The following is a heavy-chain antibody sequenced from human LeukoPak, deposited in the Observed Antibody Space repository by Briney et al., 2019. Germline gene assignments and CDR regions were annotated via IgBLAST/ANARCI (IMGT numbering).Heavy chain of an antibody. J-gene: IGHJ4*02. V-gene: IGHV1-3*01. CDR2: INAGNGNT. D-gene: IGHD6-19*01. CDR3: ATVSLSGWPPRD. Sequence: ASVKVSCKASGYSFTSYAMHWVRQAPGQRLEWMGWINAGNGNTKYSQKFQGRVTITRDTTASTAYMDLSSLRSEDTAVYYCATVSLSGWPPRDWGQGTLVTVSS. CDR1: GYSFTSYA.